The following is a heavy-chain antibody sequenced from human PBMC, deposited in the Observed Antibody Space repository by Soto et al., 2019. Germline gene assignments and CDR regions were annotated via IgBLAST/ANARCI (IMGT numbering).Heavy chain of an antibody. D-gene: IGHD3-10*01. Sequence: ASVKLSCTASGDTFTIYDINWVRQATGQGLEWMGWMNPNSGNTGYAQKFQGRVTMTRNTSISTAYMELNSLRAGDTAVYYCARGRYGSGSQHTHNWFDPWGQGTLVTVSS. CDR2: MNPNSGNT. V-gene: IGHV1-8*01. CDR3: ARGRYGSGSQHTHNWFDP. J-gene: IGHJ5*02. CDR1: GDTFTIYD.